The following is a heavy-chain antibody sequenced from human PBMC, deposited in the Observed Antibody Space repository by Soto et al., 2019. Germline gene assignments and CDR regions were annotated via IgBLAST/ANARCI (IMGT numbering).Heavy chain of an antibody. CDR1: GGTFSSYA. D-gene: IGHD3-10*01. CDR3: ARDYYGSGSYSPPTLYYGMDV. J-gene: IGHJ6*02. Sequence: ASVKVSCKASGGTFSSYAISWVRQAPGQGLEWMGGIIPIFGTANYAQKFQGRVTITADESTSTAYMELSSLRSEDTAVYYCARDYYGSGSYSPPTLYYGMDVWGQGTTVTVSS. CDR2: IIPIFGTA. V-gene: IGHV1-69*13.